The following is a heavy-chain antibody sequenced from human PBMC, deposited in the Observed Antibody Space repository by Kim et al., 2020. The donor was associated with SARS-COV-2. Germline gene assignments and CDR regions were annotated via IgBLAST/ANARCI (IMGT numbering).Heavy chain of an antibody. D-gene: IGHD2-2*02. J-gene: IGHJ3*02. CDR3: ARSGNCSSTSCYTGAFDI. Sequence: TSRVTISVDTSKNQYSLKLSSVTAADTAVYYCARSGNCSSTSCYTGAFDIWGQGTMVTVSS. V-gene: IGHV4-31*02.